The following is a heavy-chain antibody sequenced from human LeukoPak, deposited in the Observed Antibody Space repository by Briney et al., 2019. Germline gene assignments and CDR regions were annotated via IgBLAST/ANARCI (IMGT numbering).Heavy chain of an antibody. CDR2: ISSSSNYI. J-gene: IGHJ4*02. D-gene: IGHD6-19*01. CDR1: GFTFSRYS. V-gene: IGHV3-21*01. CDR3: ARAVAGPAGEDYFDY. Sequence: PGGSLRLSCAASGFTFSRYSMNWVRQAPGKGLEWVSSISSSSNYIYYADSLKVRFTISRDNAANSLFLQMNSLRAEDTALYYCARAVAGPAGEDYFDYWGQGTLVTVSS.